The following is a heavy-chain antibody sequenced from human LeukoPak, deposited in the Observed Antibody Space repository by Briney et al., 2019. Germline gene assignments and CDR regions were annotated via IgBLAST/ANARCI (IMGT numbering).Heavy chain of an antibody. CDR2: IIPIFGTA. D-gene: IGHD4-11*01. Sequence: SAKVSCKASGGTFSSYAIGWVRQAPGQGLEWMGGIIPIFGTANYAQKFQGRVTITTDESTSTAYMELSSLRSEDTAVYYCARVMGLTTVTTYGAFDIWGQGTMVTVSS. J-gene: IGHJ3*02. V-gene: IGHV1-69*05. CDR1: GGTFSSYA. CDR3: ARVMGLTTVTTYGAFDI.